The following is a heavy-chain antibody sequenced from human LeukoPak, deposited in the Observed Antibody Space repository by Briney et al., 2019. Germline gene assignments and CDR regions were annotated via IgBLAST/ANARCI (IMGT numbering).Heavy chain of an antibody. Sequence: GGSLRLSCAASGFTVSSNYMSWVRQAPGKGLEWVSVIYSGGSTYYSDSVKGRFTISRDNSKNTLYLQMNSLRAEDTAVYYCARESYYYDSSAVDYWGQGALVTVSS. CDR3: ARESYYYDSSAVDY. CDR1: GFTVSSNY. J-gene: IGHJ4*02. D-gene: IGHD3-22*01. V-gene: IGHV3-66*01. CDR2: IYSGGST.